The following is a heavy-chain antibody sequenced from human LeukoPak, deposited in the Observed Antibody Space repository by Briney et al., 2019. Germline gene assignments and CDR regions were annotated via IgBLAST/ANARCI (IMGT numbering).Heavy chain of an antibody. J-gene: IGHJ5*02. V-gene: IGHV1-2*02. Sequence: ASVKVSCKSSGFTFSDHYIHWVRQAPGQGLEWMGWINPNGGGTNYAQKFQGRVTMTRDTSISTAYMELSRLRSDDTAVYYCARDRTIVVVPAAKENWFDPWGREPWSPSPQ. D-gene: IGHD2-2*01. CDR2: INPNGGGT. CDR1: GFTFSDHY. CDR3: ARDRTIVVVPAAKENWFDP.